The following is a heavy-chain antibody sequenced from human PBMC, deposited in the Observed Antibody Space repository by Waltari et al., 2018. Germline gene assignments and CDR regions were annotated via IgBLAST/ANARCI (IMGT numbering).Heavy chain of an antibody. CDR1: GFTFGSYS. CDR2: ISRSSSYI. Sequence: EVQLVESGGGLVKPGGSLRLSCAASGFTFGSYSMNWSRQAPGKGLEWVSSISRSSSYIYYADSVKGRFTISRDNAKNSLYLQMNSLRAEDTAVYYCARDSYSSGWSADYWGQGTLVTVSS. CDR3: ARDSYSSGWSADY. D-gene: IGHD6-19*01. V-gene: IGHV3-21*01. J-gene: IGHJ4*02.